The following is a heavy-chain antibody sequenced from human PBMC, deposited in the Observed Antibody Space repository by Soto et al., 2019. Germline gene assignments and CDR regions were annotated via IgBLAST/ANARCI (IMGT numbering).Heavy chain of an antibody. J-gene: IGHJ4*02. CDR1: GITFSTYG. V-gene: IGHV3-23*01. CDR2: ISGSGGST. D-gene: IGHD3-22*01. CDR3: ANPYYYDSSGYYMPDY. Sequence: GGSLRLSCAASGITFSTYGMSWVRQAPGKGLEWVSTISGSGGSTYYADSVKGRFTISRDNSKNTLYLQMNSLRAEDTAVYYCANPYYYDSSGYYMPDYWGQGTLVTVSS.